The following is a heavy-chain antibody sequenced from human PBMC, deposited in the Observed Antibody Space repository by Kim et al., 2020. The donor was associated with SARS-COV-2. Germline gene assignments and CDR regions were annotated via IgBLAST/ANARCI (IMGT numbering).Heavy chain of an antibody. CDR3: ARDTKQTYSYGWVAFY. V-gene: IGHV3-30*04. CDR1: GFTFSSYA. D-gene: IGHD5-18*01. Sequence: GGSLRLSCAASGFTFSSYAMHWVRQAPGKGLEWVAVISYDGSNKYYADSVKGRFTISRVNSKNTLYLQMNSLRAEDTAVYYCARDTKQTYSYGWVAFYWG. J-gene: IGHJ4*01. CDR2: ISYDGSNK.